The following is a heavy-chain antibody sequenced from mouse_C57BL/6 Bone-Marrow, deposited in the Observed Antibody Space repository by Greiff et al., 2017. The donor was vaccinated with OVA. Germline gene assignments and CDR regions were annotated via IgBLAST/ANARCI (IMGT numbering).Heavy chain of an antibody. CDR1: GFTFSSYG. D-gene: IGHD2-5*01. V-gene: IGHV5-6*01. J-gene: IGHJ3*01. CDR3: ARRDYSNWFAY. Sequence: EVMLVESGGDLVKPGGSLKLSCAASGFTFSSYGMSWVRQTPDKRLEWVATISSGGSYTYCPDSVKGRFTISRDNAKNTLYLQMSSLKSEDTAMYYCARRDYSNWFAYWGQGTLVTVSA. CDR2: ISSGGSYT.